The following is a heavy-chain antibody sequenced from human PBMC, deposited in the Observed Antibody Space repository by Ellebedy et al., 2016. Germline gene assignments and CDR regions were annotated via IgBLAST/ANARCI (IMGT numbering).Heavy chain of an antibody. CDR3: ARGDWNYAGYFDY. D-gene: IGHD1-7*01. CDR1: GGSIISNYR. CDR2: ISTSSRTI. J-gene: IGHJ4*02. Sequence: GGSLRLSCAVSGGSIISNYRLTWVRQSPGKGLEWVSYISTSSRTIYDADSVKGRFTISRDNAKNSLYLQMNSLRAEDKAVYYCARGDWNYAGYFDYWGQGTLVTVSS. V-gene: IGHV3-48*04.